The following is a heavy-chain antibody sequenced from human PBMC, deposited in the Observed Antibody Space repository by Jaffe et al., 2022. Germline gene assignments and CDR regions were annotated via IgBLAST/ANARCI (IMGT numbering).Heavy chain of an antibody. CDR2: IYHSGST. J-gene: IGHJ6*03. D-gene: IGHD3-10*01. V-gene: IGHV4-38-2*01. CDR3: ARHYGSGSYPYYMDV. CDR1: GYSISSGYY. Sequence: QVQLQESGPGLVKPSETLSLTCAVSGYSISSGYYWGWIRQPPGKGLEWIGSIYHSGSTYYNPSLKSRVTISVDTSKNQFSLKLSSVTAADTAVYYCARHYGSGSYPYYMDVWGKGTTVTVSS.